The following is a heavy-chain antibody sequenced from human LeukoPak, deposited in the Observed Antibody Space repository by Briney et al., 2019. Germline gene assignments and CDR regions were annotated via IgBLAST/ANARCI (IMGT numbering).Heavy chain of an antibody. CDR2: ISGSGGGT. CDR3: AKSPRITIFGVVHRGYGMDV. V-gene: IGHV3-23*01. J-gene: IGHJ6*02. Sequence: GGSLRLSCAASGFTFSIYAMSWVRQAPGKGLEWVSGISGSGGGTYYADSVKGRFTISRDNSKNTLYLQMNSLRAEDTAVYYCAKSPRITIFGVVHRGYGMDVWGQGTTVTVSS. CDR1: GFTFSIYA. D-gene: IGHD3-3*01.